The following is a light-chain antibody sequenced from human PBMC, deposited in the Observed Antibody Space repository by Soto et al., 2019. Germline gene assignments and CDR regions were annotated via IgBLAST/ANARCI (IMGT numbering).Light chain of an antibody. J-gene: IGKJ1*01. V-gene: IGKV3D-15*01. CDR3: QQYNNWPPWT. CDR2: GAY. Sequence: EIVLTQSPGTLSLSPGERATLSCRASQSFRNSYLAWYQQKPGQAPRLLIYGAYTRATGIPVRFSGSGSETEFTLTISSLQSEDSAVYYCQQYNNWPPWTFGQGTKVDIK. CDR1: QSFRNSY.